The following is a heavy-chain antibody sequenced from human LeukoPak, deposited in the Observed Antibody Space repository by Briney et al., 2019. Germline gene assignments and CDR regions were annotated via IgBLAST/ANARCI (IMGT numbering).Heavy chain of an antibody. J-gene: IGHJ5*02. CDR1: GYTFTIYE. Sequence: ASVKVSCKASGYTFTIYEFNWVRQAPGQGLEGLGYISPDTGNTGYAQKFQGRVTMTRDTSISTTYMELSSLTSEDTAVYYCARGPRFDPGGQGTLGTVSS. CDR2: ISPDTGNT. CDR3: ARGPRFDP. V-gene: IGHV1-8*01.